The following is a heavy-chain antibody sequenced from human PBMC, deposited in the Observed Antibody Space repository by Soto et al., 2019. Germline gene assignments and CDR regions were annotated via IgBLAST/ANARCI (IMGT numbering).Heavy chain of an antibody. CDR2: IYYSGST. J-gene: IGHJ5*02. V-gene: IGHV4-59*08. CDR1: GGSISSYY. D-gene: IGHD2-2*01. Sequence: QVQLQESGPGLVKPSETLSLTCTVSGGSISSYYWSWIRQPPGKGLEWIGYIYYSGSTNYNPSLKSRVTLSVDTSKNQFYLKLSSVTAADTAVYYCARATSGYWSSTSCFYNWFDPWGQGTLVTVSS. CDR3: ARATSGYWSSTSCFYNWFDP.